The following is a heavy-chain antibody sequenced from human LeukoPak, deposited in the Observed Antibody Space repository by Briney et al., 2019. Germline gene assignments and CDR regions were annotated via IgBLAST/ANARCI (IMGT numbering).Heavy chain of an antibody. J-gene: IGHJ4*02. V-gene: IGHV3-30*04. D-gene: IGHD5-12*01. CDR3: ARDQLAYSGYDTLFAY. Sequence: GRSLRLSCAASGFTFSSYALHWVRQAPGKGLEWVAVISYDGNFKYYADSVRGRVSVSRDNSKNTVSLQMNSLRPEDTAVYYCARDQLAYSGYDTLFAYWGQGTLVTVSS. CDR1: GFTFSSYA. CDR2: ISYDGNFK.